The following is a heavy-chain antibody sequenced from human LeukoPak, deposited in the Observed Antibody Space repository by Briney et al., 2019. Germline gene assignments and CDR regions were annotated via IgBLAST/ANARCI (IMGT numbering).Heavy chain of an antibody. D-gene: IGHD3-3*01. J-gene: IGHJ4*02. CDR2: ISYDGSNK. Sequence: GGSLRLSCAASGFTFSSYAMHWVRQAPGKGLEWVAVISYDGSNKYYADSVKGRFTISRDNSKNTLYLQMNSLRAEDTAVYYCARGTYDFWSGTSFDYWGQGTLVTVSS. CDR3: ARGTYDFWSGTSFDY. CDR1: GFTFSSYA. V-gene: IGHV3-30-3*01.